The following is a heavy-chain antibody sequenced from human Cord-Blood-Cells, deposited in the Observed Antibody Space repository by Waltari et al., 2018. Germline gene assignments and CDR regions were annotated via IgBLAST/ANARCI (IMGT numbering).Heavy chain of an antibody. CDR1: GLTVRSNY. D-gene: IGHD6-6*01. J-gene: IGHJ4*02. Sequence: EVQLVETGGGWTQPGGSLRLPCAASGLTVRSNYIGWARQAPGKGLEGVSVIYSGGSTYYADSVKGRFTISRDNSKNTLYLQMNSLRAEDTAVYYCARLAVLYSSSSTPFDYWGQGTLVTVSS. V-gene: IGHV3-53*02. CDR2: IYSGGST. CDR3: ARLAVLYSSSSTPFDY.